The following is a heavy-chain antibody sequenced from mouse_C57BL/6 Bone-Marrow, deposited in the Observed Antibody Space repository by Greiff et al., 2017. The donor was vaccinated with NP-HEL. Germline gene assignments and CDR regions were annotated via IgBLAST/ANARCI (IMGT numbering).Heavy chain of an antibody. CDR2: IYPRSGNT. J-gene: IGHJ3*01. V-gene: IGHV1-81*01. CDR1: GYTFTSYG. Sequence: VQRVESGAELARPGASVKLSCKASGYTFTSYGISWVKQRTGQGLEWIGEIYPRSGNTYYNEKFKGKATLTADKSSSTAYMELRSLTSEDSAVYFCAKGWFAYWGQGTLVTVSA. CDR3: AKGWFAY.